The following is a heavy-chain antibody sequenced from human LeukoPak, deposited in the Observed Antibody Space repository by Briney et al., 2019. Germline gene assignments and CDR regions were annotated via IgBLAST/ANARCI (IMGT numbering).Heavy chain of an antibody. V-gene: IGHV4-39*07. CDR3: ARGTIFGH. J-gene: IGHJ4*02. Sequence: ASETLSLTCTVSGGSISSGDYYWSWIRQPPGKGLEWIGEINHSGSTNYNPSLKSRVTISVDTSKNQFSLKLSSVTAADTAVYYCARGTIFGHWGQGTLVTVSS. D-gene: IGHD3-3*01. CDR1: GGSISSGDYY. CDR2: INHSGST.